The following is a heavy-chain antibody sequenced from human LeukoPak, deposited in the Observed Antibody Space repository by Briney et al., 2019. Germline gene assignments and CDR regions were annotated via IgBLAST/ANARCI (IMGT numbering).Heavy chain of an antibody. CDR1: GGSISSYY. D-gene: IGHD1-26*01. CDR2: IYYSGST. J-gene: IGHJ4*02. CDR3: ARADIVGPFDY. V-gene: IGHV4-59*01. Sequence: SETLSLTCTVSGGSISSYYWSWIRQPPGKGLEWIGYIYYSGSTNYNPSLKSRVTIAVDTSKNQFSLKLSSVPAADTAVYYCARADIVGPFDYWGQGTPVTVSS.